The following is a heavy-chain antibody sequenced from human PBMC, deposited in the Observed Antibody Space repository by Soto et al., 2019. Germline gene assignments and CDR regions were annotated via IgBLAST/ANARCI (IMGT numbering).Heavy chain of an antibody. CDR3: ARFIEEYRARVILLAS. CDR2: INPNSGGT. V-gene: IGHV1-2*02. J-gene: IGHJ5*01. D-gene: IGHD3-16*02. Sequence: ASVKVSCKASGYTFTGYYMHWVRQAPGQGLEWMGWINPNSGGTNYAQKFQGRVTMTRDTSISTAYMELSRLRSDDTAVYYCARFIEEYRARVILLASWGQGSSVIVSA. CDR1: GYTFTGYY.